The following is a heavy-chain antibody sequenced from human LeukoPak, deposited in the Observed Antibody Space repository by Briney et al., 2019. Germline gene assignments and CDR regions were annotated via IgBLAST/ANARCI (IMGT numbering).Heavy chain of an antibody. CDR2: IKRDGSEK. D-gene: IGHD3-10*01. CDR1: GFTFSSYW. Sequence: PGGSLRLSCAASGFTFSSYWMSWVRQAPGKGLEWVASIKRDGSEKYYVDSLKGRFTISRDNAENSLYLQMNSLRAEDTAVYYCARDGTRFGELGQPFPFDYWGQGTLVTVSS. CDR3: ARDGTRFGELGQPFPFDY. J-gene: IGHJ4*02. V-gene: IGHV3-7*01.